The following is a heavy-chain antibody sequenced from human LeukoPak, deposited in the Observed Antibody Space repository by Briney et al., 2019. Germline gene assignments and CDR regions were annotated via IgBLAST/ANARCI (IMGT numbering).Heavy chain of an antibody. CDR3: AKQGGWGPYYYMDV. Sequence: GGSLRLSCAASGFTFSSYAMSWVRQAPGKGLEWVSAISGSGGSTYYADSVKGRFTISRDNSKNTLYLQMNSLRAEDTAVYYCAKQGGWGPYYYMDVWGKGTTVTVSS. J-gene: IGHJ6*03. D-gene: IGHD6-19*01. V-gene: IGHV3-23*01. CDR2: ISGSGGST. CDR1: GFTFSSYA.